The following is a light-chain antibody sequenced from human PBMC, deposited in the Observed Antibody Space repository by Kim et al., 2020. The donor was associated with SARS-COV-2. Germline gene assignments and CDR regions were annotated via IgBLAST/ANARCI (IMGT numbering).Light chain of an antibody. CDR3: QQYGSSPTT. CDR1: QSVSSSY. V-gene: IGKV3-20*01. Sequence: PGERATLSCRASQSVSSSYLAWYQQKPGQAPRLLIYGASSRATGIPDRFSGSGSGTDFTLTISRLEPEDFAVYYCQQYGSSPTTFGQGTKVDIK. J-gene: IGKJ2*01. CDR2: GAS.